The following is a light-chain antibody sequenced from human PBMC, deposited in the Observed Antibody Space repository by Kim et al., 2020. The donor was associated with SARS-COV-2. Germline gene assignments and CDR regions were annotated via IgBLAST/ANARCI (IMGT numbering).Light chain of an antibody. CDR2: NDN. Sequence: GQGVTISCSGSSSNVRRHLVNWYQQLPGTAPKVFIYNDNQRPSGVPDRFSGSRSGTSASLAISGLQSEDEADYYCATWDVTLNGWVFGGGTQLTVL. V-gene: IGLV1-44*01. CDR1: SSNVRRHL. J-gene: IGLJ3*02. CDR3: ATWDVTLNGWV.